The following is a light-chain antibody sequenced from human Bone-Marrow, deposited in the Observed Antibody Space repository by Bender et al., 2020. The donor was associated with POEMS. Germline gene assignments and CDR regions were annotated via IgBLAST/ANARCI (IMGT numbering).Light chain of an antibody. CDR3: SAWDDSLSGWV. Sequence: QSVVTQPLSLSEAPRQRVTISCSGSSSNIGTHGVNWYQQLPGEPPKLLIYYDDLLTPGVSDRFSASKSGTSDSLAISELQSEDEALYYCSAWDDSLSGWVFGGGTKLTVL. CDR2: YDD. CDR1: SSNIGTHG. V-gene: IGLV1-36*01. J-gene: IGLJ3*02.